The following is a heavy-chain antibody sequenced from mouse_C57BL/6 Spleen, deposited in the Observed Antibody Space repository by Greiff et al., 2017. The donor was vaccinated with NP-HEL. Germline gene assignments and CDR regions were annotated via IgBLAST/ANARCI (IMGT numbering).Heavy chain of an antibody. CDR1: GFSLTSYG. Sequence: VQVVESGPGLVQPSQSLSITCTVSGFSLTSYGVHWVRQSPGKGLEWLGVIWSGGSTDYNAAFISRLSISKDNSKSQVFFKMNSLQADDTAIYYCARIDDGYYVGAMDYWGQGTSVTVSS. V-gene: IGHV2-2*01. CDR3: ARIDDGYYVGAMDY. CDR2: IWSGGST. J-gene: IGHJ4*01. D-gene: IGHD2-3*01.